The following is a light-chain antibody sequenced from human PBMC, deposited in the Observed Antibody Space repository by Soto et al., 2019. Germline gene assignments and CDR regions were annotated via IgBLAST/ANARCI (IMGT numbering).Light chain of an antibody. CDR2: DAS. Sequence: DVQMTQSPSTLSASVGDRVTITCGASQSVTSWLAWYQQKPGKAPKVLIYDASSLESGVPSRFSGSGSGTEFTLTISSLHPDDFATYYCHHYNSYPGTFGQGTKVEIK. V-gene: IGKV1-5*01. CDR1: QSVTSW. CDR3: HHYNSYPGT. J-gene: IGKJ1*01.